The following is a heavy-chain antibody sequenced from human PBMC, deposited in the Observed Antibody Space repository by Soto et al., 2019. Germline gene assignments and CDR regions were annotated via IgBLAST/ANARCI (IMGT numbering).Heavy chain of an antibody. V-gene: IGHV3-30*14. Sequence: QVQLVESGGGVVQPGRSLILSCAASGLPFNNYAMHWVRQAPGKGLEWVAVISYNGNNKYNADSVKGRFTISRDNSKNTLYLQLDSLRVADTAVYYCAKGDGPYYYYGMDVWGQGTTVTVSS. CDR3: AKGDGPYYYYGMDV. D-gene: IGHD4-17*01. CDR1: GLPFNNYA. CDR2: ISYNGNNK. J-gene: IGHJ6*02.